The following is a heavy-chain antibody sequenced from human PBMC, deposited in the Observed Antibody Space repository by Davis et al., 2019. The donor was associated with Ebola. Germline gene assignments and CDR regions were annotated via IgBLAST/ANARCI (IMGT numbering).Heavy chain of an antibody. CDR1: GYTFTSYG. CDR2: INAYNGNT. V-gene: IGHV1-18*01. Sequence: ASVQVSCKASGYTFTSYGISWVRQARGQGLEWMGWINAYNGNTNYAQKLQGRVTITRDTSASTAYMELSSLRSEDTAVYYCARDLGSSWYRAVWFDPWGQGTLVTVSS. J-gene: IGHJ5*02. CDR3: ARDLGSSWYRAVWFDP. D-gene: IGHD6-13*01.